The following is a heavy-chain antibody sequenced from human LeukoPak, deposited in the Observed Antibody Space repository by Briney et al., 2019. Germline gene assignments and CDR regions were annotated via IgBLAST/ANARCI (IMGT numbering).Heavy chain of an antibody. CDR3: ARGREQWVAFDF. J-gene: IGHJ4*02. Sequence: ASVKVSCKASGYTFTGYYMHWVRQAPGQGLEWMGWINPNSGGTNYAQKFQGRVTMTRDTSISTAYMELSRLRSEDTAIYYCARGREQWVAFDFWGQGTLVTVSS. CDR2: INPNSGGT. CDR1: GYTFTGYY. V-gene: IGHV1-2*02. D-gene: IGHD1/OR15-1a*01.